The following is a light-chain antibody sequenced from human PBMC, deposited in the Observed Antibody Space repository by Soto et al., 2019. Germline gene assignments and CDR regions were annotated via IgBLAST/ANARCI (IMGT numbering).Light chain of an antibody. CDR1: TSDVGSYNL. Sequence: QSALTQPASVSGSPGQSITISCTATTSDVGSYNLVSWYQQHPGKAPRLMIYEGGKRPSGVPNRFSGSKSGNTASLTISGLQAEDEADYYCCSYAGSRNVVFGGGTKVTVL. J-gene: IGLJ2*01. CDR3: CSYAGSRNVV. CDR2: EGG. V-gene: IGLV2-23*01.